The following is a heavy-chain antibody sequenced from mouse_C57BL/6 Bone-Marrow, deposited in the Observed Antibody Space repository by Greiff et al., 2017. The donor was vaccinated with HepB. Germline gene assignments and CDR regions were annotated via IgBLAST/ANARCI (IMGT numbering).Heavy chain of an antibody. Sequence: EVQVVESGGGLVQPGGSLKLSCAASGFTFSDYYMYWVRQTPEKRLEWVAYISNGGGSTYYPDTVKGRFTISRDNAKNTLYLQMSRLKSEDTAMYYCARREDYGNFFDYWGQGTTLTVSS. J-gene: IGHJ2*01. CDR3: ARREDYGNFFDY. D-gene: IGHD2-1*01. V-gene: IGHV5-12*01. CDR2: ISNGGGST. CDR1: GFTFSDYY.